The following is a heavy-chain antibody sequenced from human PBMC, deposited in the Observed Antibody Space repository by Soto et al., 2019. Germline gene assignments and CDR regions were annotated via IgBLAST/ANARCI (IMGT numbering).Heavy chain of an antibody. V-gene: IGHV1-18*04. J-gene: IGHJ4*02. CDR2: ISAYNGNT. Sequence: GASVKVSCKASGYTFTSYGISWVRQAPGQGLEWMGWISAYNGNTNYAQKLQGRVTMTTDTSTSTAYMELRSLRSDDTAVYYCARVLVTVILWWSLLDHHDYWGQGTLVTVSS. CDR1: GYTFTSYG. CDR3: ARVLVTVILWWSLLDHHDY. D-gene: IGHD2-21*02.